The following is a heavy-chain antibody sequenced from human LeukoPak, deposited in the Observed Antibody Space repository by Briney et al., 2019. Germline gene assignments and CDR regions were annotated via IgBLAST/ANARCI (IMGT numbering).Heavy chain of an antibody. D-gene: IGHD2-2*01. CDR3: ARRSIGDIVVVPAPTAFDY. CDR1: GGSFSGYY. Sequence: PSETLSLTCAVYGGSFSGYYWSWIRQPPGKGLEWIGEINHSGSTNYNPSLKSRVTISVDTSKNQFSLKLSSVTAADTAVYYCARRSIGDIVVVPAPTAFDYWGQGTLVTVSS. CDR2: INHSGST. J-gene: IGHJ4*02. V-gene: IGHV4-34*01.